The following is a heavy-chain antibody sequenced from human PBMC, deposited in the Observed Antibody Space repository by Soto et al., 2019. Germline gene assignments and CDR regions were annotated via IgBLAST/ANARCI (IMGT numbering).Heavy chain of an antibody. J-gene: IGHJ6*02. D-gene: IGHD4-4*01. Sequence: PGESLKISCKGSGYTFTNYWIGWVRQMPGKGPEWMGIIYPGDSDTKYNPSFQGQVTISADKSITTTYMELSSLRSEDTAFYYCASSNYNYAMDVWGQGTTVTVSS. CDR3: ASSNYNYAMDV. CDR1: GYTFTNYW. V-gene: IGHV5-51*01. CDR2: IYPGDSDT.